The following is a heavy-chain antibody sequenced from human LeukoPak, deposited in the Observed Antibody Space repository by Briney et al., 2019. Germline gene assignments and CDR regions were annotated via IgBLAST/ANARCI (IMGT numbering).Heavy chain of an antibody. V-gene: IGHV4-39*07. D-gene: IGHD1-26*01. CDR1: GGSISSGSYY. Sequence: PSETLSLTCNVSGGSISSGSYYWGWIRQPPGKGLEWIGSIYYSGSTYYNPSLKSRVTISVDTSKNQFSLKLSSVTAADTAVYYCAREGVVEPALDYWGQGTLVTVSS. CDR2: IYYSGST. J-gene: IGHJ4*02. CDR3: AREGVVEPALDY.